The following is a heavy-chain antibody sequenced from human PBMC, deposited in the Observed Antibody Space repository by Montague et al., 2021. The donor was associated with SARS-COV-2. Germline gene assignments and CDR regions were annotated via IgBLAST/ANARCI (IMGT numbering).Heavy chain of an antibody. CDR1: GGSFSGYY. D-gene: IGHD3-22*01. V-gene: IGHV4-34*01. CDR3: ARGTKGVFTYDYDSSGFAFDF. CDR2: INHSGST. Sequence: SETLSLTCAVYGGSFSGYYWSWIRQPPGKGLEWIGEINHSGSTKYNPSLESRVTISVDTYKNKFYLKLSSVTAADTAVYYCARGTKGVFTYDYDSSGFAFDFWGQGTLVTVSS. J-gene: IGHJ4*02.